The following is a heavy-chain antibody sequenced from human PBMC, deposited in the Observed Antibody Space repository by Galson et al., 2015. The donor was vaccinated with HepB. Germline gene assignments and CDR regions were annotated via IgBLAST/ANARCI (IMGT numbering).Heavy chain of an antibody. Sequence: SLRLSCAASGFTFSSYAMHWVRQAPGKGLEWVAVISYDGSNKYYADSVKGRFTISRDNSKNTLYLQMNSLRAEDTAVYYCAKAVAGTRPIDYWGQGTLVTVSS. CDR1: GFTFSSYA. D-gene: IGHD6-19*01. J-gene: IGHJ4*02. CDR2: ISYDGSNK. CDR3: AKAVAGTRPIDY. V-gene: IGHV3-30-3*01.